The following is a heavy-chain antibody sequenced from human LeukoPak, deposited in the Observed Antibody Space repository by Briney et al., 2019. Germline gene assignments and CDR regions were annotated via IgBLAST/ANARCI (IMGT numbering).Heavy chain of an antibody. CDR2: ITSSGTTI. CDR1: GFTFSDYY. D-gene: IGHD3-16*02. Sequence: GGSLRLSCAASGFTFSDYYMSWIRQAPGKGLEWVSYITSSGTTIDYADSVKGRFTISRDNAKNSLYLQMNSLRAEDTAVYYCARADYDYVWGSYRQYYFDYWGQGTLVTVSS. V-gene: IGHV3-11*04. J-gene: IGHJ4*02. CDR3: ARADYDYVWGSYRQYYFDY.